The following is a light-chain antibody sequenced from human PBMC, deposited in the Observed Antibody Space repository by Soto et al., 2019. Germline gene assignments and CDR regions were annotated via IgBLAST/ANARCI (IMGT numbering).Light chain of an antibody. J-gene: IGKJ5*01. Sequence: IELKKTPSTLSSYVGDEVTLTCRASQTISRWLAWYQQKPGRAPKLLIYDASTLESGVPSRFRGSGSETEFTLTISRLQPDDFETYFCQQLNSYPITFGQGTRLEIK. CDR1: QTISRW. V-gene: IGKV1-5*01. CDR3: QQLNSYPIT. CDR2: DAS.